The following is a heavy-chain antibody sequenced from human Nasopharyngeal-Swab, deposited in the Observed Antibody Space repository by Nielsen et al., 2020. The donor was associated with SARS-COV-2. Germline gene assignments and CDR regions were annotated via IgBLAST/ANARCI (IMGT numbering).Heavy chain of an antibody. CDR3: GGTTPYHYGMDV. CDR2: INHSGST. CDR1: GGSFSGYY. V-gene: IGHV4-34*01. Sequence: GSLRLSCAVYGGSFSGYYWSWIRQPPGRGLERIGEINHSGSTNYNPSLKSRVTISVDTSKNQFSLKLSSVTAADTAVYYCGGTTPYHYGMDVWGQGTTVTVSS. D-gene: IGHD4-17*01. J-gene: IGHJ6*02.